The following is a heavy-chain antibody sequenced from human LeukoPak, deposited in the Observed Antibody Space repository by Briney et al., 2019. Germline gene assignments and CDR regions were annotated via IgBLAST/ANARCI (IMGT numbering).Heavy chain of an antibody. J-gene: IGHJ4*02. D-gene: IGHD3-16*02. CDR2: ISYDGSNK. V-gene: IGHV3-30*18. CDR1: GFTFSSYG. Sequence: GGSLRLSCAASGFTFSSYGMHWVRRAPGKGLEWVAVISYDGSNKYYADSVKGRFTISRDNSKNTLYLQMNSLRAEDTAVYYCAKDRYYDYARGSYRSYYFDYWGQGTLVTVSS. CDR3: AKDRYYDYARGSYRSYYFDY.